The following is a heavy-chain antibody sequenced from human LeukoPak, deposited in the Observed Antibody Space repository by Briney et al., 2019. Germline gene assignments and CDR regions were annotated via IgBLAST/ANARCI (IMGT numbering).Heavy chain of an antibody. CDR3: ARTISVPAAQDV. Sequence: TSETLSLTCAVYGGSFSAYYWSWVRQPPGKGLEWIGEINHSGSTNYSPSLKSRVTISVDTSKNQFSLKLSSVTAADTAVYYCARTISVPAAQDVWGKGTTVTISS. CDR2: INHSGST. D-gene: IGHD2-2*01. V-gene: IGHV4-34*01. J-gene: IGHJ6*04. CDR1: GGSFSAYY.